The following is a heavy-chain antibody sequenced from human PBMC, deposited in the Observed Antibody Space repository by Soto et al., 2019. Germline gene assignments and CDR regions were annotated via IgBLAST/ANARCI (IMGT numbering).Heavy chain of an antibody. CDR1: GASITTNNYY. CDR3: ARAGAATLSDF. J-gene: IGHJ4*02. CDR2: ISYSGTT. D-gene: IGHD2-15*01. Sequence: PSETLSLTCSVSGASITTNNYYWGWVRQPPGMVLEWIATISYSGTTNFNPSLASRVSISVDTSKNQFSLKLSSVTAADTAVYYCARAGAATLSDFWGQGTLVTVSS. V-gene: IGHV4-39*07.